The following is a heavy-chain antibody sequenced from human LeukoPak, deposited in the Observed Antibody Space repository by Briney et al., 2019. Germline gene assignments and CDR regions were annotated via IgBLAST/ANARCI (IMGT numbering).Heavy chain of an antibody. Sequence: GGSLRLSCAASGFTFSSSAMSWARQAPGKGLEWVSAISNNGGYTYYADSVQGRFTISRDNSKDTLFLQMHSLRPGDTAVYYCVREDTPATANYWGQGTLVTISS. J-gene: IGHJ4*02. CDR2: ISNNGGYT. CDR3: VREDTPATANY. V-gene: IGHV3-23*01. CDR1: GFTFSSSA. D-gene: IGHD2-21*02.